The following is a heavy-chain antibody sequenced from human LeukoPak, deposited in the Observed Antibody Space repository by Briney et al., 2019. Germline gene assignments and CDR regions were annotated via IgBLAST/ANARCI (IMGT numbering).Heavy chain of an antibody. V-gene: IGHV4-30-4*08. CDR1: GGSISSGGYY. Sequence: SETLSLTCTVSGGSISSGGYYWSWIRQHPGKGLEWIGYIYYSGSTYYNPSLKSRVTISVDTSKNQFSLKLSSVTAADTAVYYCASYTIFGVVISYDAFDIWGQGTMVTVSS. J-gene: IGHJ3*02. CDR2: IYYSGST. CDR3: ASYTIFGVVISYDAFDI. D-gene: IGHD3-3*01.